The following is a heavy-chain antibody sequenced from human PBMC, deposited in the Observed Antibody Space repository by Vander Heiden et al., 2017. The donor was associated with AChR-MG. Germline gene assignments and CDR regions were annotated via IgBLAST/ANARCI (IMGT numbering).Heavy chain of an antibody. V-gene: IGHV1-69*06. CDR1: GGTFSSYD. Sequence: QVQLVQSGAEVKKPGSSVKVSCKASGGTFSSYDISWVRQAPGQGLEWMGGIIPIFGTANYAQKFQGRVTITADKSTSTAYMELSSLRSEDTAVYYCARPTYCSGGSCYHYFDYWGQGTLVTVSS. CDR3: ARPTYCSGGSCYHYFDY. D-gene: IGHD2-15*01. CDR2: IIPIFGTA. J-gene: IGHJ4*02.